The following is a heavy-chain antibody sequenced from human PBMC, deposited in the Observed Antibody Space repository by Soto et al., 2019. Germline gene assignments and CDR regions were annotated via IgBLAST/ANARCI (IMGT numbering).Heavy chain of an antibody. J-gene: IGHJ4*02. V-gene: IGHV3-33*01. CDR1: GFTFSSYG. CDR3: ARSAGATPDYFDY. Sequence: QVQLVESGGGVVQPGRSLRLSCVASGFTFSSYGMHWVRQAPGKGLEWVAVIWYDGSNKYYADSVKGRFTISRDNSKNTLYLQMNSLRAEDTAVYYCARSAGATPDYFDYWGQGTLVTVSS. CDR2: IWYDGSNK. D-gene: IGHD1-26*01.